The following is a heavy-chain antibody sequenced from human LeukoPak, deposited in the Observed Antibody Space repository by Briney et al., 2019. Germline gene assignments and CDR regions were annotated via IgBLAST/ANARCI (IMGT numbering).Heavy chain of an antibody. CDR1: GFTFSSYA. J-gene: IGHJ6*03. D-gene: IGHD3-3*01. CDR3: AKAVGYDFWSGYNYYYMDV. V-gene: IGHV3-23*01. Sequence: PGGSLRLSCAASGFTFSSYAMSWVRQAPGKGLEWVSAISGSGGSTYYADSVKDRFTISRDNSKNTLYLQMNSLRAEDTAVYYCAKAVGYDFWSGYNYYYMDVWGKGTTVTVSS. CDR2: ISGSGGST.